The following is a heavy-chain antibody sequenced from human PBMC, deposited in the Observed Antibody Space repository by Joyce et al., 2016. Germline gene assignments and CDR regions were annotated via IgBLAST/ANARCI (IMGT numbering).Heavy chain of an antibody. D-gene: IGHD6-6*01. V-gene: IGHV1-3*01. CDR3: ARAARRGNFDY. Sequence: QVTLVQSGAEVKKPGASVKVSCKASGYTFTSYAMHWVRQAPGQRPEWMGWINADNGNTKYSQKFQGRVTITRDTSASIVYMELGSLRSEDAALFYCARAARRGNFDYWGQGTLVTVSS. CDR2: INADNGNT. J-gene: IGHJ4*02. CDR1: GYTFTSYA.